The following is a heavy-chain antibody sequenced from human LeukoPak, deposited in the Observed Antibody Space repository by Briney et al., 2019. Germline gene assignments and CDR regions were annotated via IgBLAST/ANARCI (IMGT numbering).Heavy chain of an antibody. CDR2: IYHSGRT. Sequence: SETLSLTCGVSGYSISSGYYWGWIRQPPGKGLEWIGSIYHSGRTYYNPSLKSRVTISVDTSKNQFSLKLTSVAAADTAVYYCATEVGQWLVRTWGQGTLVTVSS. V-gene: IGHV4-38-2*01. CDR1: GYSISSGYY. D-gene: IGHD6-19*01. J-gene: IGHJ4*02. CDR3: ATEVGQWLVRT.